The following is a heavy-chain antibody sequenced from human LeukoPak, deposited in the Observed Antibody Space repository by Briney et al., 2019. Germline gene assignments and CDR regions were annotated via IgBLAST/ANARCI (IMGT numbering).Heavy chain of an antibody. CDR3: ARGGLLPYYFDY. J-gene: IGHJ4*02. CDR1: GDSVSSNRAA. V-gene: IGHV6-1*01. Sequence: SQTLSLTCAISGDSVSSNRAAWNWIRQSPSRGLEWLGRTYYRSKWYNDYSVSVKSRIMIIPDTPKNQISLQLNSVTPEDTAVYYCARGGLLPYYFDYWGQGTLVTVSS. D-gene: IGHD3-16*01. CDR2: TYYRSKWYN.